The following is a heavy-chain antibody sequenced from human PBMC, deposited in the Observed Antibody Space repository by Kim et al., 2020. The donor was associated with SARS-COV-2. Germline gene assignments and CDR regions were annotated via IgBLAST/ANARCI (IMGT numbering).Heavy chain of an antibody. V-gene: IGHV1-58*01. CDR3: AASSGTKGRFDY. D-gene: IGHD1-1*01. J-gene: IGHJ4*02. Sequence: NHAQMFQQRVSISRDMSTSTVSLELTSLRSEDTAVYFCAASSGTKGRFDYWGQGTLVTVSS.